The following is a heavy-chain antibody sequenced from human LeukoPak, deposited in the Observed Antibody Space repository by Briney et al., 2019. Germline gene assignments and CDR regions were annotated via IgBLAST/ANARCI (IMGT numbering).Heavy chain of an antibody. D-gene: IGHD1-7*01. CDR2: VSYDGFNK. CDR1: GFTFSTYA. J-gene: IGHJ6*03. CDR3: ARDRGRTTNSKDV. Sequence: GGSLRLSCAASGFTFSTYAMHWVRQAPGKGLEWVAVVSYDGFNKYYADSVKGRFTISRDNSKNTLYLQMNSLRAEDTAVYYCARDRGRTTNSKDVWGKGTTVTVSS. V-gene: IGHV3-30-3*01.